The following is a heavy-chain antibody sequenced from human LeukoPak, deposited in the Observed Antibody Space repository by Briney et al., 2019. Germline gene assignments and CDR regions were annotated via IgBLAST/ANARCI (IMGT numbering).Heavy chain of an antibody. CDR3: ARAPSIAPRYNWFDP. D-gene: IGHD6-6*01. CDR2: IYYSGST. Sequence: PSETLSLTCAVSGGSISSYYWSWIRQPPGKGLEWIWYIYYSGSTNYDPSLKSRVTIPVDTSKNQFSLKLSSVTAADTAVYYCARAPSIAPRYNWFDPWGQETRVTVPS. V-gene: IGHV4-59*01. J-gene: IGHJ5*02. CDR1: GGSISSYY.